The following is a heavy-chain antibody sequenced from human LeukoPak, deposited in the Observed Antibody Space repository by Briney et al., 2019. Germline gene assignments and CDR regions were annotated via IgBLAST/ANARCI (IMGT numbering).Heavy chain of an antibody. CDR2: IIPIFGTA. V-gene: IGHV1-69*05. J-gene: IGHJ6*03. Sequence: SVKVSCKASGGTFSSYAISWVRQAPGQGLEWMGGIIPIFGTANYAQKFQGRVTITTDESTSTAYMELSSLRSEDTAVYYCARGVWGRGYYYYMDVWGKGTTVTVSS. D-gene: IGHD7-27*01. CDR3: ARGVWGRGYYYYMDV. CDR1: GGTFSSYA.